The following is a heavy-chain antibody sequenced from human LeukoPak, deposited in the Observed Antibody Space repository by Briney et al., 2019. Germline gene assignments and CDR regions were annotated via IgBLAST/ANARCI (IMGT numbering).Heavy chain of an antibody. V-gene: IGHV3-21*01. D-gene: IGHD1-7*01. J-gene: IGHJ3*02. CDR1: GFTFSSYS. CDR2: ISSSSSYI. Sequence: GGSLRLSCAASGFTFSSYSMSWVRQAPGKGLEWVSSISSSSSYIYYADSVKGRFTISRDNAKNSLHLQMNSLRAEDTAVYYCAKAQAGTTEGAFDIWGQGTMVTVSS. CDR3: AKAQAGTTEGAFDI.